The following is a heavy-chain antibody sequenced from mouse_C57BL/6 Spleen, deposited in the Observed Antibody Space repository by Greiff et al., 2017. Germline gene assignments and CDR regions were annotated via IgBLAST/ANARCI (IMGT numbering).Heavy chain of an antibody. V-gene: IGHV14-1*01. Sequence: VQLQQSGAELVRPGASVKLSCTASGFNIKDYYMHWVKHRPEPVLEWIGRIDPEDGDTEYAPKFQGKATMTADTSSNTAYLQRSSLTSEDTAVYYCTTDGYYIPLFAYWGQGKLDSVSA. CDR3: TTDGYYIPLFAY. D-gene: IGHD2-3*01. CDR2: IDPEDGDT. J-gene: IGHJ3*01. CDR1: GFNIKDYY.